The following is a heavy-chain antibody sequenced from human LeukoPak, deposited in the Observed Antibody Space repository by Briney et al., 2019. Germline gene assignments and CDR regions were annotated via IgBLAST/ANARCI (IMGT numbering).Heavy chain of an antibody. Sequence: SETLSLTCTVSGCSISTYYWNWIRQPPGKGLEWIGYISYSGATNYHPSLRSLVTISLDTSKHQFSLILNSVTAADTAVYYCATGGPGSGWHSYLDYWGQGTLVTVSS. CDR3: ATGGPGSGWHSYLDY. D-gene: IGHD3-22*01. V-gene: IGHV4-59*01. CDR1: GCSISTYY. J-gene: IGHJ4*02. CDR2: ISYSGAT.